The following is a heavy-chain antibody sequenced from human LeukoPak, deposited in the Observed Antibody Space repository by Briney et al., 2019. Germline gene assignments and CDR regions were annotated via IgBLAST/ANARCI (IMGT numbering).Heavy chain of an antibody. CDR2: IYYSGST. V-gene: IGHV4-59*01. CDR3: ARQKKMGDYYYYGMDV. CDR1: GGSISSYY. J-gene: IGHJ6*02. D-gene: IGHD2-8*01. Sequence: SETLSLTCTVSGGSISSYYWSWIRKPPGKGLEWIGYIYYSGSTNYNPSLKSRVTISVDTSKNQVSLKLSSVTAADTAVYYCARQKKMGDYYYYGMDVWGQGTTVTVSS.